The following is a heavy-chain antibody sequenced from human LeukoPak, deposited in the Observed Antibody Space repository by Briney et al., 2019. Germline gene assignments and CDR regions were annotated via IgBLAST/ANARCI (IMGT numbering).Heavy chain of an antibody. J-gene: IGHJ5*02. D-gene: IGHD5-24*01. V-gene: IGHV4-61*02. CDR2: IYTSGST. CDR1: GGSISSGSYY. Sequence: SETLSLTCTVSGGSISSGSYYWSWIRQPAGKGLEWIGRIYTSGSTNYNPSLKIRVTISVDTYKNQFSLKLSSVTAADTAVYYCARDLAEMATGISWFDPWGQGTLVTVSS. CDR3: ARDLAEMATGISWFDP.